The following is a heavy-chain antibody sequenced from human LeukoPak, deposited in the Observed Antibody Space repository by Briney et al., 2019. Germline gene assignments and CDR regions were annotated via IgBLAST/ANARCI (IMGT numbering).Heavy chain of an antibody. V-gene: IGHV3-30*02. J-gene: IGHJ4*02. CDR3: AMSRSGSYYKSYFDS. CDR1: GFTFSNYG. D-gene: IGHD3-10*01. Sequence: GGSLRLSCATSGFTFSNYGMHWVRQAPGKGLEWVTFIRYDGVNAYYADSVKGRFTISRDNSKNTLYLQMNSLRAEDTTVYYCAMSRSGSYYKSYFDSWGQGTLVTVSS. CDR2: IRYDGVNA.